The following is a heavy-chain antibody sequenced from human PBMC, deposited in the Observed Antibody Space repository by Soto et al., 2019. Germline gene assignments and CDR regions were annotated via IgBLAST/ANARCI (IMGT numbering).Heavy chain of an antibody. D-gene: IGHD3-3*01. J-gene: IGHJ6*02. Sequence: QVQLVQSGAEVMRPGSSVKVSCKASGGTFSTYAISWVRQAPGQGLEWIGGIVPSFATPNYAQKFQGRVTMTADESTSSAYMELRSLRPEDTAVYYCARGSSILGVGVAAKNYYYYGMDVWGQGTTVTVS. V-gene: IGHV1-69*01. CDR1: GGTFSTYA. CDR3: ARGSSILGVGVAAKNYYYYGMDV. CDR2: IVPSFATP.